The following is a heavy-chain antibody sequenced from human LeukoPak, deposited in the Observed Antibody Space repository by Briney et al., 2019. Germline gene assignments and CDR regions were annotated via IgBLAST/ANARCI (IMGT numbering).Heavy chain of an antibody. D-gene: IGHD3-22*01. Sequence: SETLSLTCTVSGGSTSGYYWNWIRQPPGKGLEWVGYIYYTGSTNYSPSLKSRVTISVDTSKNQFSLKLSSVTAADTAVYYCARSLDPDYYDSSGYFYWGQGTLVTVSS. J-gene: IGHJ4*02. CDR3: ARSLDPDYYDSSGYFY. CDR2: IYYTGST. CDR1: GGSTSGYY. V-gene: IGHV4-59*12.